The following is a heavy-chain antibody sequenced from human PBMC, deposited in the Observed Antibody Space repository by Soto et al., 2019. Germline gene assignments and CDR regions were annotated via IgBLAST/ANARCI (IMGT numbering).Heavy chain of an antibody. V-gene: IGHV1-58*01. Sequence: SVKVSCKASGLTFSSSAVQWVRQARGQRLEWIGWIVVGSGSTKYAQKFQERVTITRDMSTSTAYLELNSLRSEDTAVYYCAAPPNRDAYNYGYWGQGTLVTVSS. CDR2: IVVGSGST. CDR3: AAPPNRDAYNYGY. CDR1: GLTFSSSA. J-gene: IGHJ4*02. D-gene: IGHD5-12*01.